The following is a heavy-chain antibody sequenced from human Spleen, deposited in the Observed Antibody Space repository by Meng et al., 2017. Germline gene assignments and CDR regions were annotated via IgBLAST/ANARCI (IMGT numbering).Heavy chain of an antibody. CDR1: CGSFSGYD. D-gene: IGHD5-18*01. Sequence: VQRRRWRGGLLGPHETLHLPCASYCGSFSGYDWSWIRQPPGKGLVWIGEINHSGSTNYNPSLKSRVTISVDTSKNQFSLKLSSVTAADTAVYYCARARQTAMVVDYWGQGTLVTVSS. V-gene: IGHV4-34*01. J-gene: IGHJ4*02. CDR2: INHSGST. CDR3: ARARQTAMVVDY.